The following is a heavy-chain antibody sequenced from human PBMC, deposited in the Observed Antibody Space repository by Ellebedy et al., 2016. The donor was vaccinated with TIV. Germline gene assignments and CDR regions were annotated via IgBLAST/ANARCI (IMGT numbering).Heavy chain of an antibody. D-gene: IGHD6-6*01. V-gene: IGHV3-53*01. CDR1: GFSFANFA. Sequence: GESLKISCAASGFSFANFAMSWVRQAPGKGLEWVSVIYSGGSTYYADPVKGRFTISRDNSKNTLYLQMNSLRAEDTAVYYCARRPNYYGMDVWGQGTTVTVSS. J-gene: IGHJ6*02. CDR2: IYSGGST. CDR3: ARRPNYYGMDV.